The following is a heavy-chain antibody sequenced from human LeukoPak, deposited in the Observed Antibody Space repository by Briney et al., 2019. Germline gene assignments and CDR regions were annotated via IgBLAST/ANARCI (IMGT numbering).Heavy chain of an antibody. J-gene: IGHJ6*02. V-gene: IGHV1-69*13. CDR1: GGTFSSYA. CDR2: IIPIFGTA. D-gene: IGHD2-2*01. CDR3: ARDGEYQLPGYYYGMDV. Sequence: SVKVSCKASGGTFSSYAISWVRQAPGQGLEWMGGIIPIFGTANYAQKFQGRVTITADESTSTAYMELSSLRSEDTAVYYCARDGEYQLPGYYYGMDVWGQGTTVTVSS.